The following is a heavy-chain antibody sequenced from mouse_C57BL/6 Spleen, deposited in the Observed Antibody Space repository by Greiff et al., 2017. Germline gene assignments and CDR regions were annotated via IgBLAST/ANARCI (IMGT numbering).Heavy chain of an antibody. Sequence: QVQLQQPGTELVKPGASVKLSCKASGYTFTSYWMHWVKQRPGQGLEWIGKINPSNGGTNYNEKFKSKATLTVDKSSSTAYMQLSSLTSEDSAVYYCARDSGYCYDSSSDYWGQGTTLTVSS. CDR3: ARDSGYCYDSSSDY. V-gene: IGHV1-53*01. J-gene: IGHJ2*01. CDR2: INPSNGGT. D-gene: IGHD1-1*01. CDR1: GYTFTSYW.